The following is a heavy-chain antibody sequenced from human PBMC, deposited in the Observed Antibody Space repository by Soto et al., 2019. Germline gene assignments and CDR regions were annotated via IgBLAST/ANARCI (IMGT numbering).Heavy chain of an antibody. CDR3: ARGTDCSSTSCYLDHYYGMDV. V-gene: IGHV1-69*13. Sequence: SVKVSCKASGGTFSSYAISWVRQAPGQGLEWMGGIIPIFGTANYAQKFQGRVTITADESTSTAYMELSSLRSEDTAVYYCARGTDCSSTSCYLDHYYGMDVWGQGTTVTVSS. CDR1: GGTFSSYA. D-gene: IGHD2-2*01. CDR2: IIPIFGTA. J-gene: IGHJ6*02.